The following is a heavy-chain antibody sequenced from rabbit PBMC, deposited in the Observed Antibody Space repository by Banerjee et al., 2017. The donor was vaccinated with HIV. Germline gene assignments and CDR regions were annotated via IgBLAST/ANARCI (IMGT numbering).Heavy chain of an antibody. CDR3: ARELAVDTGWNFGL. J-gene: IGHJ4*01. D-gene: IGHD7-1*01. Sequence: YVMCWVRQAPGKGLEWIACINTSSGNTGYASWAKGRFTISRTSSTTVTLQMTSLTAADAATYFCARELAVDTGWNFGLWGPGTLVTVS. CDR1: YV. CDR2: INTSSGNT. V-gene: IGHV1S45*01.